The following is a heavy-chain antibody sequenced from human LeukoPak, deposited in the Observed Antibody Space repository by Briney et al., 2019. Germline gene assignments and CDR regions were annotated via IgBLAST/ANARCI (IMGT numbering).Heavy chain of an antibody. CDR1: GFTFSSYA. Sequence: GGSLRLSCAASGFTFSSYAMSWVRQAPGKGLEWVSAISGSGGSTYYADSVKGRFTISRDNAKNALYLQMNSLRAEDTAVYYCAREVVGYTSGCLGHWGQGTLVTVSS. V-gene: IGHV3-23*01. D-gene: IGHD6-19*01. J-gene: IGHJ4*02. CDR3: AREVVGYTSGCLGH. CDR2: ISGSGGST.